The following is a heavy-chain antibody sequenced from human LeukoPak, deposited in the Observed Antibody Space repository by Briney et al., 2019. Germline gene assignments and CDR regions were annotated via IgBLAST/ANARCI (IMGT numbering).Heavy chain of an antibody. Sequence: ASVKVSCKASGYTFTTYYMHWVRQAPGQGLEWVGIINPRGGSTTYAQKFQGRVTMTRDTSASTVYMELSSLKSDDTAVYYCARGGGPGNYPFDFWGQGTLVTVSS. CDR3: ARGGGPGNYPFDF. J-gene: IGHJ4*02. V-gene: IGHV1-46*01. CDR1: GYTFTTYY. CDR2: INPRGGST. D-gene: IGHD1-7*01.